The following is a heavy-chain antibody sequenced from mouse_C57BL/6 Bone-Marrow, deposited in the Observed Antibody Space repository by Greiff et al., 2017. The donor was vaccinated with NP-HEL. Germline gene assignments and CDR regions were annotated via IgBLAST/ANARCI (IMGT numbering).Heavy chain of an antibody. CDR2: IYPGSGST. Sequence: QVQLQQPGAELVKPGASVKMSCKASGYTFPSYWITWVKPRPGQGLEWIGDIYPGSGSTNYNEKFKSKATLTVDTSSSTAYMQLSSLTSEDSAVYYCARLGSGSSPYYFDYWGQGTTLTVSS. J-gene: IGHJ2*01. V-gene: IGHV1-55*01. CDR3: ARLGSGSSPYYFDY. D-gene: IGHD1-1*01. CDR1: GYTFPSYW.